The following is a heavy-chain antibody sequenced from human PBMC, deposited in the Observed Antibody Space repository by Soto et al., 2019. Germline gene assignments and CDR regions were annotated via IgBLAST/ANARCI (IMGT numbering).Heavy chain of an antibody. Sequence: AAVTVSFKPSGYTFSNYGITWVRQAPGQPLELLGWISLYSDGTNYAQKFQGRVSMTTXXXXTXTXIXLXXXXSDXTAVYYCARVVPGAVAWFGPWGQGTLVAV. D-gene: IGHD2-2*01. CDR3: ARVVPGAVAWFGP. CDR1: GYTFSNYG. CDR2: ISLYSDGT. V-gene: IGHV1-18*01. J-gene: IGHJ5*02.